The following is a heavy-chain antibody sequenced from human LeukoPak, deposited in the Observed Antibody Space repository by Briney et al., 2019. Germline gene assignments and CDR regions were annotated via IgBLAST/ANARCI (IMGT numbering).Heavy chain of an antibody. Sequence: PGGSLRLSCAASGFTFSSYAVSWVRQAPGKGLEWVSAISGSGGSTYYADSVKGRFTISRDNSKNTLYLQMNSLRAEDTAVYYCAKGLPRDLAYGDYFDYWGQGTLVTVSS. J-gene: IGHJ4*02. V-gene: IGHV3-23*01. CDR3: AKGLPRDLAYGDYFDY. CDR1: GFTFSSYA. CDR2: ISGSGGST. D-gene: IGHD4-17*01.